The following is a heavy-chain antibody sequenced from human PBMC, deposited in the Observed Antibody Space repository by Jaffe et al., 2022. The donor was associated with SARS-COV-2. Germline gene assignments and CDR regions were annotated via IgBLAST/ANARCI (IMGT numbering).Heavy chain of an antibody. CDR3: ARDDHSLAGGFDY. CDR2: VDYSGST. J-gene: IGHJ4*02. D-gene: IGHD6-19*01. V-gene: IGHV4-59*01. Sequence: QVQLQESGPGLVKPSETLSLTCTVSGDSMYSSYWTWVRQPPGKGLEWIGYVDYSGSTNYNPSLKSRVTISVDTSQNQFSLRLSSVTAADTAVYYCARDDHSLAGGFDYWGQGTLVTVSS. CDR1: GDSMYSSY.